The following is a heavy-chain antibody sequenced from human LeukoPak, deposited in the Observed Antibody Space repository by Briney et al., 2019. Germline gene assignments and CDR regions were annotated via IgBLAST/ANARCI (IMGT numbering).Heavy chain of an antibody. CDR2: ITSSGGPI. Sequence: GGSLRLSCAASGFTFSNYYMSWIRQAPGKGLEWLSYITSSGGPIYYADSVKGRFTISRDNAKSSLYLQMNILTAEDTAVYYCARSSSSSVDYWGQGTLVTVSS. CDR1: GFTFSNYY. V-gene: IGHV3-11*01. CDR3: ARSSSSSVDY. D-gene: IGHD6-13*01. J-gene: IGHJ4*02.